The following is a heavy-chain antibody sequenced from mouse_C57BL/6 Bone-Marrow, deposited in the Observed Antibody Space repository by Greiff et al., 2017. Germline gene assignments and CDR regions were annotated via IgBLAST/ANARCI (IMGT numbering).Heavy chain of an antibody. CDR3: ARGGSDGYYVAY. D-gene: IGHD2-3*01. CDR1: GFTFSSYA. J-gene: IGHJ3*01. Sequence: EVQLVESGGGLVKPGGSLKLSCAASGFTFSSYAMSWVRQTPEKRLEWVATISDGGSYTYYPDNVKGRFTISRDNAKNNLYLQMSHLKSEDTAMYYCARGGSDGYYVAYWGQGTLVTVSA. CDR2: ISDGGSYT. V-gene: IGHV5-4*01.